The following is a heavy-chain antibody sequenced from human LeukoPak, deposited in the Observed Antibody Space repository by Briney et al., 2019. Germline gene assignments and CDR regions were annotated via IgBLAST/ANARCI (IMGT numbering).Heavy chain of an antibody. CDR1: GGPISSYY. D-gene: IGHD3-3*01. Sequence: PSETLSLTCTVSGGPISSYYWSWIRQPPGKGLEWMGYIYYSGSTNYNPSLKSRVPISVDTSKNQFSLKLSSVTAAATAVYYCARASDFWSGYYLDYWGQGTLVTVSS. V-gene: IGHV4-59*01. CDR2: IYYSGST. J-gene: IGHJ4*02. CDR3: ARASDFWSGYYLDY.